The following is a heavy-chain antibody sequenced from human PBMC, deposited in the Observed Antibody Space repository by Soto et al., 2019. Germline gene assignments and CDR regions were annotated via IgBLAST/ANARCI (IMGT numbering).Heavy chain of an antibody. Sequence: SETLSLTCAVYGGSFSGYYWSRIRQPPGKGLEWIGEINHSGSTNYNPSLKSRVTISVDTSKNQFSLKLSSVTAADTAVYYCARAPLRYFDWPISANWFDPWGQGTLVTVSS. V-gene: IGHV4-34*01. CDR3: ARAPLRYFDWPISANWFDP. J-gene: IGHJ5*02. D-gene: IGHD3-9*01. CDR1: GGSFSGYY. CDR2: INHSGST.